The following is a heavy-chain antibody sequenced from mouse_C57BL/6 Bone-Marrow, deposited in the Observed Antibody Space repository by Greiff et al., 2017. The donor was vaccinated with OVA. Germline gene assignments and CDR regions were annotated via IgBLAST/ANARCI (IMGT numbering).Heavy chain of an antibody. CDR3: TRNYGSSYLYFDV. Sequence: EVQGVESGGGLVQPGGSMKLSCAASGFTFSDAWMDWVRQSPEKGLEWVAEIRNKANNHATYYAESVKGRFTISRDDSKSSVYLQMNSLRAEDTGIYYCTRNYGSSYLYFDVWGTGTTVTVSS. CDR1: GFTFSDAW. V-gene: IGHV6-6*01. D-gene: IGHD1-1*01. CDR2: IRNKANNHAT. J-gene: IGHJ1*03.